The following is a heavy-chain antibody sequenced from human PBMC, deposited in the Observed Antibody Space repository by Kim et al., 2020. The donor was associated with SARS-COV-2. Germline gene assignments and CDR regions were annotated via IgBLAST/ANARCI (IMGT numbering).Heavy chain of an antibody. CDR2: IYTSGST. Sequence: SETLSLTCTVSGGSISSGSYYWSWIRQPAGKGLEWIGRIYTSGSTNYNPSLKSRVTISVDTSNYQFSLKLSSVTAADTAVYYCARAGNWKYYFDYWGQGTLVTVSS. CDR1: GGSISSGSYY. J-gene: IGHJ4*02. CDR3: ARAGNWKYYFDY. V-gene: IGHV4-61*02. D-gene: IGHD1-20*01.